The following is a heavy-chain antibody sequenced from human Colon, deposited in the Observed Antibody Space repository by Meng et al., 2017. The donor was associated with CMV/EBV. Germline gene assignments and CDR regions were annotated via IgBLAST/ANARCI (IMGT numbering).Heavy chain of an antibody. CDR3: AKPYESSGYYPLDT. D-gene: IGHD3-22*01. V-gene: IGHV3-74*01. Sequence: GESLKISCVDSGFIVRSHWMHWVRQAPGKGLVWVSRVRGGGGDPTYADSVKGRFTISRHNSKNSLYLQMNSLRTEDTALYYCAKPYESSGYYPLDTWGQGTMVTVSS. CDR2: VRGGGGDP. J-gene: IGHJ3*02. CDR1: GFIVRSHW.